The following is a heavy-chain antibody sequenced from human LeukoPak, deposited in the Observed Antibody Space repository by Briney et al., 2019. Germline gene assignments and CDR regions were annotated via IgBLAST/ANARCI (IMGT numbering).Heavy chain of an antibody. CDR1: GYTFTSYD. Sequence: ASVKVSCKASGYTFTSYDINWVRQATGQGLEWMGWMNPNSGNTGYAQKFQGRVTITRNTSISTAYMELSSLRSEDTAVYYCARGDSSSTSSIPCNWFDPWGQGTLVTVSS. D-gene: IGHD2-2*01. J-gene: IGHJ5*02. CDR2: MNPNSGNT. CDR3: ARGDSSSTSSIPCNWFDP. V-gene: IGHV1-8*03.